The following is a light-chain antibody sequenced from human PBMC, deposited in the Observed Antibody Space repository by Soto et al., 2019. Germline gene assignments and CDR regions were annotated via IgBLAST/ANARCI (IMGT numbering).Light chain of an antibody. J-gene: IGLJ2*01. CDR2: RDS. V-gene: IGLV3-9*01. CDR3: QVWDSSTAVV. Sequence: SYELTQPLSVSVALGQTARITCGGNNSGYKNVQWYQQKPGQAPVLVIYRDSNRPSGIPERFSGSNSGNTATLTISRAQAGDEADYYCQVWDSSTAVVFGGGTKLTVL. CDR1: NSGYKN.